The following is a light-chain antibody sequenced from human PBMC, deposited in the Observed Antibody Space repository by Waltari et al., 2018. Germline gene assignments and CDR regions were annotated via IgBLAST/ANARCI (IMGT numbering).Light chain of an antibody. CDR1: TLGDKP. CDR3: QAWDNNVVV. V-gene: IGLV3-1*01. Sequence: SYELIQPPSVSVSPGQTARTPCPGDTLGDKPASWYQQRPGQSPVLVIYQSSKRPSGIPERFSGSNSGNTASLTIGGTQTMDEADYYCQAWDNNVVVFGGGTKLTVL. J-gene: IGLJ2*01. CDR2: QSS.